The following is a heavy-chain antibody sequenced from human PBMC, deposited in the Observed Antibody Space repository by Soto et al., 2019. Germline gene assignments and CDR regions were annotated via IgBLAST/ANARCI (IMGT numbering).Heavy chain of an antibody. CDR1: GFTFSSYA. CDR2: ISGSGGST. Sequence: EVQLLESGGGLVQPGGSLRLSCAASGFTFSSYAMSWVRQAPGKGLEWVSAISGSGGSTYYADSVKGRFTISRDNSKNTLYLQTNSLRAEDTAVYYCAKDSKRKVVAAPYVEDYWGQGTLVTVSS. J-gene: IGHJ4*02. V-gene: IGHV3-23*01. D-gene: IGHD2-15*01. CDR3: AKDSKRKVVAAPYVEDY.